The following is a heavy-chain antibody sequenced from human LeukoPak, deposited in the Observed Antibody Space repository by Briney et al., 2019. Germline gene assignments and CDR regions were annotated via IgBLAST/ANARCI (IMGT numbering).Heavy chain of an antibody. CDR1: GYSISSGYY. CDR3: ARALVGGSYYY. V-gene: IGHV4-38-2*02. J-gene: IGHJ4*02. CDR2: IYHSGST. Sequence: SETLSLTCTVSGYSISSGYYWGWIRQPPGKGLEWIGSIYHSGSTYYNPSLKSRVTISVDTSKNQFSLKLSSVTAADTAVYYCARALVGGSYYYWGQGTLVTVSS. D-gene: IGHD1-26*01.